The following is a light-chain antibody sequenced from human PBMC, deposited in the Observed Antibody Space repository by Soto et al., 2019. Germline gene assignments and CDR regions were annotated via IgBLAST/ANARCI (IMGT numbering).Light chain of an antibody. CDR1: QTINSNS. CDR3: QQYSSSSWT. Sequence: EVVLTQSPGTLSLSPGERTTLSCRASQTINSNSLAWYQQKPGQAPRLIMYGATRRATGIPDRFSGSGSGTDFTLTISRLEPEDFAMYYCQQYSSSSWTFGQGTKVESK. J-gene: IGKJ1*01. V-gene: IGKV3-20*01. CDR2: GAT.